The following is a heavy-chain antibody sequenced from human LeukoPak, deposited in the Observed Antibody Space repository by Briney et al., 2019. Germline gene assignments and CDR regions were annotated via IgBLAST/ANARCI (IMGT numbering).Heavy chain of an antibody. Sequence: TSETLSLTCTVSGGSISSGDYYWSWIRQPPGKGLEWIGYIYYSGSTYYNPSLKSRVTISVDTSKNQFSLKLSSVTAADTAVYYCARGRLWNRSFDYWGQGTLVTVSS. CDR1: GGSISSGDYY. D-gene: IGHD1/OR15-1a*01. CDR3: ARGRLWNRSFDY. J-gene: IGHJ4*02. V-gene: IGHV4-30-4*01. CDR2: IYYSGST.